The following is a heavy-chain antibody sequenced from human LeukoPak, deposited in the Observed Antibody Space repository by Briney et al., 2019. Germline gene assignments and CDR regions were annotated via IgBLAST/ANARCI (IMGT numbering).Heavy chain of an antibody. CDR3: ARDLGWLRLTNSFDY. V-gene: IGHV3-33*01. J-gene: IGHJ4*02. D-gene: IGHD5-12*01. Sequence: GGSLRLSCVTSGFTFSHYGFHWVRQAPGKGLEWVSAIWSDGSTRDYADSVKGRFSISRDESKNTLYLQMNSLRAEDTALYYCARDLGWLRLTNSFDYWGQGTLVTVSS. CDR1: GFTFSHYG. CDR2: IWSDGSTR.